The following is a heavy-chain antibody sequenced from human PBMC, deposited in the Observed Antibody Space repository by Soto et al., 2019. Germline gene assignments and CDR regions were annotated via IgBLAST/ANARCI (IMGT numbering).Heavy chain of an antibody. CDR1: GDSVSSNSAA. V-gene: IGHV6-1*01. Sequence: PSQTLSLTCAISGDSVSSNSAAWNWIRQSPSRGLEWLGRTYYRSKWYNDYAVSVKSRITINPDTSKNQFSLQLNSVTPEDTAVYYCARAVKRGSSWQTHYYYYGMDVWGQGTTVTVSS. CDR2: TYYRSKWYN. J-gene: IGHJ6*02. CDR3: ARAVKRGSSWQTHYYYYGMDV. D-gene: IGHD6-13*01.